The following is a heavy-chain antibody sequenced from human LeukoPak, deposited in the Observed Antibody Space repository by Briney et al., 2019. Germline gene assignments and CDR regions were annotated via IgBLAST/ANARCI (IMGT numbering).Heavy chain of an antibody. CDR1: GGSISSSSYY. V-gene: IGHV4-39*07. D-gene: IGHD2-2*02. CDR2: IYYSGST. Sequence: SETLSLTYTVSGGSISSSSYYWGWIRQPPGKGLEWIGSIYYSGSTYYNPSLKSRVTISVDTSKNQFSLKLSSVTAADTAVYYCARAIVVVPAAITRRFRPWFDPWGQGTLVTVSS. CDR3: ARAIVVVPAAITRRFRPWFDP. J-gene: IGHJ5*02.